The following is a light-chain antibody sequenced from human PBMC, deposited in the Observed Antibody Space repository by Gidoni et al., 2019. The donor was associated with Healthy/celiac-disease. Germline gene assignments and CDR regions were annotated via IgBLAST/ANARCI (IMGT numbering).Light chain of an antibody. CDR3: QQYNSSPWT. V-gene: IGKV1-5*03. CDR2: KAS. CDR1: QSISSW. Sequence: DIQMTQSPSTLSASVGDRVTITCRASQSISSWLAWYQQKPGKAPKLLIYKASSLESGVPSRFSGSGSGTEFTLTISSLQPDDFATYYCQQYNSSPWTFGQXTKVE. J-gene: IGKJ1*01.